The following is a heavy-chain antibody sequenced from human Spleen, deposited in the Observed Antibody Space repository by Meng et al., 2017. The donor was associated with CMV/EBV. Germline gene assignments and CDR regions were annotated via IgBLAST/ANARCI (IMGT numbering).Heavy chain of an antibody. D-gene: IGHD3-22*01. J-gene: IGHJ3*02. V-gene: IGHV4-34*01. CDR1: GGSFSGYY. CDR3: ARKDYYDISGHAFDI. CDR2: INQSGST. Sequence: ETLSLTCAVYGGSFSGYYWSWIRQPPGKGLEWIGEINQSGSTNCNPTLKSRVTISVDTSKNLFSLNLTSVTAADTAVYYCARKDYYDISGHAFDIWGQGTMVTVSS.